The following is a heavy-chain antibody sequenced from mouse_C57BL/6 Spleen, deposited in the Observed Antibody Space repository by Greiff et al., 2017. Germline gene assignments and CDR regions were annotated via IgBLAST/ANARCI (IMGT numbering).Heavy chain of an antibody. CDR1: GYTFTSYG. V-gene: IGHV1-81*01. CDR3: ARADYYGSSYWYCDV. CDR2: IYPRSGNT. Sequence: QVQLQQSGAELARPGASVKLSCKASGYTFTSYGISWVKQRTGQGLEWIGEIYPRSGNTYYNEKFKGKATLTADKSYRTAYMELRRLTSEDSAVFFCARADYYGSSYWYCDVWGTGTTVTVSS. J-gene: IGHJ1*03. D-gene: IGHD1-1*01.